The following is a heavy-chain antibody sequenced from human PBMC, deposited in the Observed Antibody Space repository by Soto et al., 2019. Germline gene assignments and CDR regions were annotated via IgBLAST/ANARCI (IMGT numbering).Heavy chain of an antibody. V-gene: IGHV3-23*01. CDR2: ISGSGTTT. Sequence: GGSLRLSCAASGFTFSTYSMTWVRQAPGQGLEWVSVISGSGTTTFYADSVKGRFTISRDNSKNTLYLEMNSLRAEDTAVFYSAKALRNQLLEAAGLGIWGQGTMVTVSS. CDR3: AKALRNQLLEAAGLGI. CDR1: GFTFSTYS. J-gene: IGHJ3*02. D-gene: IGHD6-13*01.